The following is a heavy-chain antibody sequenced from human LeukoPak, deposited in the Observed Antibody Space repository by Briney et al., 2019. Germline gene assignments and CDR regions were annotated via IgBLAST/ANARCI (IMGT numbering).Heavy chain of an antibody. V-gene: IGHV1-24*01. D-gene: IGHD2-21*02. CDR2: SDPEDGET. Sequence: ASVKISCKVSGSTLSDLSIHWVRQAPGKGLEYVGGSDPEDGETFHAQNFQGRVTMTEDTSIDTAYMELSSLRSEDTAVYYCVTDRARLFWYFDLWGRGTLVTVSS. J-gene: IGHJ2*01. CDR3: VTDRARLFWYFDL. CDR1: GSTLSDLS.